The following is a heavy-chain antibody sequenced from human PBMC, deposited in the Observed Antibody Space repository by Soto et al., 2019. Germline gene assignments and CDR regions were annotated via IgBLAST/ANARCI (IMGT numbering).Heavy chain of an antibody. D-gene: IGHD6-19*01. CDR2: INPSGGST. J-gene: IGHJ4*02. CDR3: ARDHLAVAGTLGYFDY. Sequence: AASVKVSCKASGYSFTSYYMHWVRQAPGQGLEWMGIINPSGGSTSYAQKFQGRVTMTRDTSTSTVYMELSSLRSEDTAVYYCARDHLAVAGTLGYFDYWGQGTLVTVSS. CDR1: GYSFTSYY. V-gene: IGHV1-46*03.